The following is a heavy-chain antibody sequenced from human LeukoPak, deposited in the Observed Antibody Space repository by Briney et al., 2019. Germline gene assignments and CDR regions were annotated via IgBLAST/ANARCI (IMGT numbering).Heavy chain of an antibody. J-gene: IGHJ4*02. CDR2: IYPGDSDT. V-gene: IGHV5-51*01. D-gene: IGHD5-24*01. CDR3: ARIRDGYNSLFDC. CDR1: GYSFTSSW. Sequence: GESLKISCKGSGYSFTSSWIGWVRQLPGKGLEWMGIIYPGDSDTTYSPSFQGLVTMSADKSIRTAYLQWSSLKASGTAMYYCARIRDGYNSLFDCWGQGTLVTVSS.